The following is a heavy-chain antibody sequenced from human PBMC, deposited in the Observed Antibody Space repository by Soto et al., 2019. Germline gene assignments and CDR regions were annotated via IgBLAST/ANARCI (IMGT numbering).Heavy chain of an antibody. J-gene: IGHJ6*02. D-gene: IGHD3-9*01. CDR3: ARFSGFETYYDILTGYYASYGMDV. Sequence: ASVELCCKASGYTFASYARQWVRQAHGQRLEWMGWIDAGNGNTKYSQKFQGRVTITRDTSASTAYMELSSLRSEDTAVYYCARFSGFETYYDILTGYYASYGMDVWGQGTTVTVSS. CDR2: IDAGNGNT. CDR1: GYTFASYA. V-gene: IGHV1-3*01.